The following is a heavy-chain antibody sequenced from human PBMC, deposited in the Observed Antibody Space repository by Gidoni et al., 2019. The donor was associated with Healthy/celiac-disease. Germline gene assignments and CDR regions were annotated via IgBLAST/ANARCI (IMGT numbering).Heavy chain of an antibody. V-gene: IGHV5-10-1*01. CDR3: ARHMYCSSTSCYIRLLGYGMDV. D-gene: IGHD2-2*02. CDR2: IDPSDSYT. Sequence: ESLRISCKGSGYSFTSYWISWVRQMPGKGLEWMGRIDPSDSYTNYSPSFQGHVTISTDKSISTAYLQWSSLKASDTAMYYCARHMYCSSTSCYIRLLGYGMDVWGQGTTVTVSS. J-gene: IGHJ6*02. CDR1: GYSFTSYW.